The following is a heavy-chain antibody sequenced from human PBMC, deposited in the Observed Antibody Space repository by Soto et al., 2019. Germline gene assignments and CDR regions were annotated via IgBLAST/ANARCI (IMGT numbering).Heavy chain of an antibody. D-gene: IGHD6-6*01. CDR1: GYSSTSYW. V-gene: IGHV5-51*01. J-gene: IGHJ4*02. Sequence: GEPLKISWYGSGYSSTSYWIGWVRQMPGKGLEWMGIIYPGDSHTRYSPSFQGQVTISADKSISTAYLQMNSLRAEDTAVYYCARDRYSSSAYVDYWGQGTLVTVSS. CDR3: ARDRYSSSAYVDY. CDR2: IYPGDSHT.